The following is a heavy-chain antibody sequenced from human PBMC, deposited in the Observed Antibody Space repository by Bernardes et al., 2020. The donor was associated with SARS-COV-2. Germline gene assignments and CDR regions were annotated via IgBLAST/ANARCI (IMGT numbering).Heavy chain of an antibody. CDR1: GGSISSGAYS. Sequence: SETLSLTCTVSGGSISSGAYSWSWIRQHPGKGLEWIGYIFYNGNTYYNPSLKSRVAISADTSKNQFSLKLSSVTAADTAVYYCARGDYASSGYYYVNYWGQGTLVTVSS. CDR2: IFYNGNT. CDR3: ARGDYASSGYYYVNY. V-gene: IGHV4-31*03. D-gene: IGHD3-22*01. J-gene: IGHJ4*02.